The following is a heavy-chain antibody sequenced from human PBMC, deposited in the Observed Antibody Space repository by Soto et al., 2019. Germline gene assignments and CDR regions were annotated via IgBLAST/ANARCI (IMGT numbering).Heavy chain of an antibody. D-gene: IGHD2-15*01. V-gene: IGHV4-4*02. J-gene: IGHJ4*02. CDR1: GGSISSSNW. Sequence: SETLSLTCAVSGGSISSSNWWSWVRQPPGKGLEWIGEIYHSGSTNYNPSLKSRVTISVDKSKNQFSLKLSSVTAADTAVYYCARYRYCSGGSCSYYFDCWGQGTLVTVSS. CDR3: ARYRYCSGGSCSYYFDC. CDR2: IYHSGST.